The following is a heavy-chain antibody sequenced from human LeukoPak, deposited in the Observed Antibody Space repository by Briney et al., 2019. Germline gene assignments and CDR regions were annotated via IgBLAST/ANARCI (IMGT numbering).Heavy chain of an antibody. Sequence: GRSLRLSCAASGLTFDDSAMHWVRQVPGKGLEWVSGINRSGGTVGYADSEKGRFTISRDNAKNSLYLQMSSLRADDTAVYYCARGGSYRAPDYNYYYGMDVWGQGTTVTVSS. CDR3: ARGGSYRAPDYNYYYGMDV. J-gene: IGHJ6*02. D-gene: IGHD3-16*02. CDR2: INRSGGTV. V-gene: IGHV3-9*01. CDR1: GLTFDDSA.